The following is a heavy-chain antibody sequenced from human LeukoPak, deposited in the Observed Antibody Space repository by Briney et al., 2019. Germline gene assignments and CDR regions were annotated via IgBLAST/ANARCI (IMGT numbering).Heavy chain of an antibody. CDR3: AREDYRNYKHGMDV. J-gene: IGHJ6*02. V-gene: IGHV4-4*07. CDR2: IYTSGST. Sequence: SETPSLTCTVSGGSISSYYWSWIPQPAGKGLNWFGRIYTSGSTNYNPSLKSRVTMSVDTSENQFSLKLSSVTAADTAVYYCAREDYRNYKHGMDVWGQGTTVTVSS. D-gene: IGHD1-7*01. CDR1: GGSISSYY.